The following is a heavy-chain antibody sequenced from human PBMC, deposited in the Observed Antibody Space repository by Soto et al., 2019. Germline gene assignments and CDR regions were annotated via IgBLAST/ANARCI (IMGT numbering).Heavy chain of an antibody. V-gene: IGHV3-33*01. CDR2: ILNDGSNR. CDR3: ARDDEYSGNGMDV. Sequence: QVQLVESGGGVVQPGRSLRLSCAASGFTFSNYGMHWVRQAPGKGLEWVAVILNDGSNRYHADSVKDRFTISRDNSKXTLYLQMNSLRAEDTAVYYCARDDEYSGNGMDVWGQGTTVTVS. J-gene: IGHJ6*02. D-gene: IGHD3-10*01. CDR1: GFTFSNYG.